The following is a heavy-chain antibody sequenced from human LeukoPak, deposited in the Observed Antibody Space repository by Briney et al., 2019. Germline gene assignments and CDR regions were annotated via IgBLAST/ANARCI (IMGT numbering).Heavy chain of an antibody. D-gene: IGHD3-22*01. CDR2: IYTSGST. CDR1: GGSISSGSYY. J-gene: IGHJ3*02. V-gene: IGHV4-61*02. Sequence: SETLSLTCTVCGGSISSGSYYWSWIRQPAGKGLEWIGRIYTSGSTNYYPSLKSRVTISVDTTKNQFSLKLSSATAADTAVYYCARGGSHYYDSSGWGVIWGQGTMVTVSS. CDR3: ARGGSHYYDSSGWGVI.